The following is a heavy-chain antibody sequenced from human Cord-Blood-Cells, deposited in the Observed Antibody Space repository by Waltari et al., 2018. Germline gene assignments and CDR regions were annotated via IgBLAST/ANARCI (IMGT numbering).Heavy chain of an antibody. CDR3: ALTTGDACDI. V-gene: IGHV6-1*01. D-gene: IGHD1-1*01. CDR2: TYSRSKWYN. Sequence: QVQLQQSCPGLVKHSQTLSLTCAISGDSDSSNSAAWYLIRQSPSRGLDWLGRTYSRSKWYNEEAVSVKILIAINPAQSKSPVSLQVNSVTPEYPAVYYCALTTGDACDICGQGTMVTFSS. J-gene: IGHJ3*02. CDR1: GDSDSSNSAA.